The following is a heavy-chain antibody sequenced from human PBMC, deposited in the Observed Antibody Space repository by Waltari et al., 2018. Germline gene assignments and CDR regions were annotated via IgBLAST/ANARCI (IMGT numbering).Heavy chain of an antibody. CDR3: ATYNDRDAFNF. D-gene: IGHD3-3*01. V-gene: IGHV3-15*01. CDR1: GFSFGKDW. Sequence: EVQLVESGGGLVEPGGSIILSCVGSGFSFGKDWMSWVRQAPEKGLEWVGRIKSKTDGGTADYAAPVKGRFTISRDDSKDTLYLQMNSLKSEDTAVYFCATYNDRDAFNFWGQGTMVTVSS. CDR2: IKSKTDGGTA. J-gene: IGHJ3*01.